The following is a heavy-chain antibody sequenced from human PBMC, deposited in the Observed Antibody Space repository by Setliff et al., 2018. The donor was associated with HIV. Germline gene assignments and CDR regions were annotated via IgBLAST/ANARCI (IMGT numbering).Heavy chain of an antibody. CDR3: ARDLRSSHGSPNYFDY. CDR2: ISSSGTTI. J-gene: IGHJ4*02. Sequence: PGGSMRLSCTASGFTFGDYYMSWIRQSPGKGLEWISYISSSGTTIYYADSVKGRFTISRDNAKNSLYLEMNSLRAEETAVYYCARDLRSSHGSPNYFDYWGRGALVTVSS. D-gene: IGHD2-15*01. V-gene: IGHV3-11*04. CDR1: GFTFGDYY.